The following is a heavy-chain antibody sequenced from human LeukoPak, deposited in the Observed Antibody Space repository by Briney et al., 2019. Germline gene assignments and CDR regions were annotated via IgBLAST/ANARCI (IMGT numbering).Heavy chain of an antibody. V-gene: IGHV4-34*01. CDR1: GGSFSGYY. CDR3: ARGQQQLVLSS. Sequence: PSETLSLTCAVYGGSFSGYYWSWIRQPPGKGLEWIGEINHSGSTNYNPSLKSRVTISVDASKNQFSLKVSSVTAADTAVYYCARGQQQLVLSSWGQGTLVTVSS. CDR2: INHSGST. J-gene: IGHJ4*02. D-gene: IGHD6-13*01.